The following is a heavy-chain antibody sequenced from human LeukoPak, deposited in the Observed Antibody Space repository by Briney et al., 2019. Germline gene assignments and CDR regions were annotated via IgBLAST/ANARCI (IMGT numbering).Heavy chain of an antibody. CDR3: ARVAMILGYFDY. V-gene: IGHV4-31*03. Sequence: SETLSLTCTVSGGSISSGGYYWSWIRQHPGKGLEWIGYSYYSGSTYYNPSLKSRVTISVDTSKNQFSLKLSSVTAADTAVYYCARVAMILGYFDYWGQGTLVTVSS. J-gene: IGHJ4*02. CDR1: GGSISSGGYY. CDR2: SYYSGST. D-gene: IGHD5-12*01.